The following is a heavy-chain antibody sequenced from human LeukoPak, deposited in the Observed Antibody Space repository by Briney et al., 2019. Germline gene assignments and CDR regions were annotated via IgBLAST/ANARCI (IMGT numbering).Heavy chain of an antibody. D-gene: IGHD3-3*01. J-gene: IGHJ5*02. CDR3: ARQTPYYDFWSGSGWFDP. CDR2: IYTSGST. CDR1: GGSISSYY. Sequence: SETLSLTCTVSGGSISSYYWSWIRQPPGKGLEWIGYIYTSGSTNYNPSLKSRVTISVDTSKNQFSLKLSSVTAADTAVHYCARQTPYYDFWSGSGWFDPWGRGTLVTVSS. V-gene: IGHV4-4*09.